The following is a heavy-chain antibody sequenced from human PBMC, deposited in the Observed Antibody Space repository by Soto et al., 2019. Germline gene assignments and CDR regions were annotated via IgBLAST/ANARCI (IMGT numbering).Heavy chain of an antibody. CDR3: AKAGGSGSYYAERDY. CDR1: GFTFNRYA. CDR2: ISGSGGST. D-gene: IGHD3-10*01. J-gene: IGHJ4*02. Sequence: EVQLLESGGGLVQPGGSLRLSCAASGFTFNRYAMSWVRQAPGKGLEWVSTISGSGGSTYYADSVQGRFSISRDNSKNTLSLQVNSLRAEDTAIYYCAKAGGSGSYYAERDYWGQGTLVTVSS. V-gene: IGHV3-23*01.